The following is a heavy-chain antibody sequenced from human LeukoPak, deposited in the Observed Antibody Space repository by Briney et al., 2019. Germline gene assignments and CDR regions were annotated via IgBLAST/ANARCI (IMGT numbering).Heavy chain of an antibody. CDR3: AVGARGYSYGLNDY. V-gene: IGHV4-34*01. J-gene: IGHJ4*02. Sequence: ASGALSLSCAVYGGSFSGYYWSWIRQPPGKGLEWVAEITHSGSTNYNPSVKGRGTILVGTSKNQLSLKLSSVTAADTAVFYFAVGARGYSYGLNDYWGQGSLVTVSS. CDR2: ITHSGST. CDR1: GGSFSGYY. D-gene: IGHD5-18*01.